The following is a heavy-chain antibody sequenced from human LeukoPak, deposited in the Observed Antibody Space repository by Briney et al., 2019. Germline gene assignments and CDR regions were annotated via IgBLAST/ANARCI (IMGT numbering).Heavy chain of an antibody. Sequence: SETLSLTCAVFGGSFNGYSWTWVRKAPGKGLEWIGDIDHGGNTNYTPSLKSRVTISVDTSKNQFSLNLNSVTAADTAVYHCARHLPYYYGSGSYREPLDYWGQGTLVTVSS. J-gene: IGHJ4*02. D-gene: IGHD3-10*01. V-gene: IGHV4-34*01. CDR2: IDHGGNT. CDR3: ARHLPYYYGSGSYREPLDY. CDR1: GGSFNGYS.